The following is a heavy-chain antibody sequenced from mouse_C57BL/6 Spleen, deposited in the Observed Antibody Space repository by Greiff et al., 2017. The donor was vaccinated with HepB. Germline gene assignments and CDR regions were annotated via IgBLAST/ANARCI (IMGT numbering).Heavy chain of an antibody. CDR2: ISNGGGST. J-gene: IGHJ2*01. CDR1: GFTFSDYY. CDR3: ARHSGTGYFDY. V-gene: IGHV5-12*01. Sequence: DVQLQESGGGLVQPGGSLKLSCAASGFTFSDYYMYWVRQTPEKRLEWVAYISNGGGSTYYPDTVKGRFTISRDNAKNTLYLQMSRLKSEDTAMYYCARHSGTGYFDYWGQGTTLTVSS. D-gene: IGHD4-1*01.